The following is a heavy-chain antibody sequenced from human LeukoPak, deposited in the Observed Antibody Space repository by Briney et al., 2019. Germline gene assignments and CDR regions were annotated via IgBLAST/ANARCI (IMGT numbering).Heavy chain of an antibody. D-gene: IGHD2-2*01. CDR1: GGTFSSYE. V-gene: IGHV1-69*06. CDR3: ASGTTDIVVVPATLRNYYFDY. J-gene: IGHJ4*02. Sequence: SVKVSCKASGGTFSSYEISWVRQAPGKGLEWMGGIIPMFGTAKYAQKFQGRVTITADKSTSTAYMELSSLRSEDTAVYYCASGTTDIVVVPATLRNYYFDYWGQGTLVTVSS. CDR2: IIPMFGTA.